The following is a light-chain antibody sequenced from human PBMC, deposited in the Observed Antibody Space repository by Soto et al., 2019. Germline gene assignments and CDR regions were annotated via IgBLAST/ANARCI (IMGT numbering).Light chain of an antibody. J-gene: IGKJ1*01. CDR2: DAS. CDR3: QQYNSYRT. V-gene: IGKV1-5*01. CDR1: QSIATW. Sequence: DIQMTQSPSSLSASVGDGVTITCRASQSIATWLAWYQQKPGKAPNLLIYDASNLESGVPSRFSGSGSGTEFTLTISSLQPDDLATYYCQQYNSYRTFGQGTKVEIK.